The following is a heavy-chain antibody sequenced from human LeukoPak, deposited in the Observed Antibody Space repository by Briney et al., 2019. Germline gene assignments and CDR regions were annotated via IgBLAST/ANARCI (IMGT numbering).Heavy chain of an antibody. J-gene: IGHJ3*02. CDR3: ARDCGGDCYHPRPNDAFDI. Sequence: PSETLSLTXTVSGGSISSYYWSWIRQPAGKGLEWIGRIYTSGSTNYNPSLKSRVTMSVDTSKNQFSLKLSSVTAADTAVYYCARDCGGDCYHPRPNDAFDIWGQGTMVTVSS. CDR2: IYTSGST. D-gene: IGHD2-21*02. CDR1: GGSISSYY. V-gene: IGHV4-4*07.